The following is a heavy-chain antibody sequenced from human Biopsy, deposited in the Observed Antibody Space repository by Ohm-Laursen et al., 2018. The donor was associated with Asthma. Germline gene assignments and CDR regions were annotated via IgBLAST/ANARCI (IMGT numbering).Heavy chain of an antibody. Sequence: SDTLSLTCTVSGGSISSNFYYWGWIRQPPGKGLEWIGNIYKSGQVYYNLSLKSRVTISVDTSKNQFSLQLRSVTAADTAVYYCARGVDRVTGLLDHFDSWGQGTLVTVSS. D-gene: IGHD2-21*02. CDR2: IYKSGQV. CDR1: GGSISSNFYY. CDR3: ARGVDRVTGLLDHFDS. J-gene: IGHJ4*02. V-gene: IGHV4-39*07.